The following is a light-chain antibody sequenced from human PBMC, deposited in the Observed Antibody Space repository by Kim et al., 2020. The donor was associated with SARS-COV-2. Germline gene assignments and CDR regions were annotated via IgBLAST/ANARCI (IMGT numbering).Light chain of an antibody. J-gene: IGLJ2*01. CDR1: SSDISGYYY. V-gene: IGLV2-11*01. CDR2: DVT. Sequence: GQSVAISCTGTSSDISGYYYVSWYQHHPGKAPKLIIYDVTKRPTGVPERFSGSKSGNTASLTISGLQAEDETDYYCCSYAGSYVLVFGGGTQLTVL. CDR3: CSYAGSYVLV.